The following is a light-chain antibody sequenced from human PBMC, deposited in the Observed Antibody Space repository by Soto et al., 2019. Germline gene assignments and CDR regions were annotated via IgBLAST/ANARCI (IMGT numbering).Light chain of an antibody. CDR1: QSVLYSSNNKNY. CDR3: QQYYSTPRT. Sequence: DIVLTQSPDSLAVSLGERATINCKSSQSVLYSSNNKNYLAWYQQKPGQPPELLLYWASARESGVPDRFSGSRSGTDFTLTISSLQAEDVAVYYCQQYYSTPRTFGQGTKVEIK. V-gene: IGKV4-1*01. J-gene: IGKJ2*01. CDR2: WAS.